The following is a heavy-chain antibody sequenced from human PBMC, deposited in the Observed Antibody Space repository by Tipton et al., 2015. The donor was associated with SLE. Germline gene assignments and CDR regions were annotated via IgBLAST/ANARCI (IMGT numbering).Heavy chain of an antibody. J-gene: IGHJ5*02. CDR3: ARTTEYFDP. CDR1: GGSISSGSYY. Sequence: TLSLTCTVSGGSISSGSYYWSWIRQPAGKGLEWIGRIYTSGGTNYNPSLKTRVTMSVDTSKSQFSLKLTSVTAADTAVYYCARTTEYFDPWGQGTLVTVSS. CDR2: IYTSGGT. V-gene: IGHV4-61*02. D-gene: IGHD1-1*01.